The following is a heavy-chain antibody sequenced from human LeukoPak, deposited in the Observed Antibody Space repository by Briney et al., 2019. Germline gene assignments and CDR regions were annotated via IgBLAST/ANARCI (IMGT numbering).Heavy chain of an antibody. J-gene: IGHJ6*03. D-gene: IGHD6-13*01. CDR3: ARVLGMAAGGYYYYYMDV. CDR2: IYTSGST. CDR1: GGSISSYY. V-gene: IGHV4-4*07. Sequence: SETLSLTCTVSGGSISSYYWSWIRQPAGKGLEWIGRIYTSGSTNYNPSLKSRVTMSVDTSKNQFSLKLSSVTAADTAVYYCARVLGMAAGGYYYYYMDVWGKGTTVTVSS.